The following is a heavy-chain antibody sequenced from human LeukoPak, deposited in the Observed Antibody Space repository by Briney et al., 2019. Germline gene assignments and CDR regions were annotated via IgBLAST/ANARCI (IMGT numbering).Heavy chain of an antibody. J-gene: IGHJ4*02. CDR1: GFTFTTYG. D-gene: IGHD6-13*01. CDR3: ARDWVTSSWPY. CDR2: IMSDGRST. V-gene: IGHV3-74*01. Sequence: PGGSLRLSCAASGFTFTTYGMHWVRQAPGKGLVWVSRIMSDGRSTYADSVKGRFTISRDNAKNSLYLQMNSLRAEDTAVYYCARDWVTSSWPYWGQGTLVTVSS.